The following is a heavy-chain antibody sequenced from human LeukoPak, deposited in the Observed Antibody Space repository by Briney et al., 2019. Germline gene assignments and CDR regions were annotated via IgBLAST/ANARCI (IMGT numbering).Heavy chain of an antibody. J-gene: IGHJ4*02. Sequence: HPGGSLRLSCAASGFTFSSYWMNWVRQAPGKGLEWVSSISGRSDDIYYADSVQGRFTISRDNSKNSLYLQMKSLRAEDTALYYCARRGYHDYSGFDYWGQGTLVTVSS. CDR1: GFTFSSYW. CDR3: ARRGYHDYSGFDY. D-gene: IGHD1-26*01. V-gene: IGHV3-21*01. CDR2: ISGRSDDI.